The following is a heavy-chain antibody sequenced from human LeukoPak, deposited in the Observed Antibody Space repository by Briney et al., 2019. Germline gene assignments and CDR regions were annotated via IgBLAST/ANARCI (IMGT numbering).Heavy chain of an antibody. D-gene: IGHD1-26*01. Sequence: PSETLSLTCTVSGGSISNSGYYWGWIRQPPGKGLEWIASIYYSGSTYYNPSLKSRVTISADTSKNQLSLKLSSLTAADTAVYYCARHEYSGSYYGLSWFDPWGQGTLVTVSS. CDR1: GGSISNSGYY. CDR3: ARHEYSGSYYGLSWFDP. CDR2: IYYSGST. V-gene: IGHV4-39*01. J-gene: IGHJ5*02.